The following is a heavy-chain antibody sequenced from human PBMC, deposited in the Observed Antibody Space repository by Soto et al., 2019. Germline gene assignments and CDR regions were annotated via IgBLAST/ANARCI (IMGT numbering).Heavy chain of an antibody. J-gene: IGHJ4*02. D-gene: IGHD6-25*01. V-gene: IGHV3-7*01. CDR1: GFTFNTYW. Sequence: EVQLVESGGDLVQPGGSLRLSCVASGFTFNTYWMSWVRQAPGKGLEWVANIKEDGSDKYYVDSVKGRFTISRNNAKNLLYLQLSSLGSGDTAVYSCARFTRGSSGDYWGQGTLVTVSS. CDR3: ARFTRGSSGDY. CDR2: IKEDGSDK.